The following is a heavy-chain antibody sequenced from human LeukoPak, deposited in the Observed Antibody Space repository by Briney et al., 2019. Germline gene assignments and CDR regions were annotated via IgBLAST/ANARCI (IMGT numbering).Heavy chain of an antibody. J-gene: IGHJ5*02. CDR1: GYSISSGYY. V-gene: IGHV4-38-2*02. CDR2: IYHSGST. Sequence: SETLSLTCTVSGYSISSGYYWGWIRQPPGKGLEWIGSIYHSGSTYYNPSLKSRVTISVDTSKNQFSLKLSSVTAADTAVYYCARDEVVPAAMLSSWFDPWGQGTLVTVSS. CDR3: ARDEVVPAAMLSSWFDP. D-gene: IGHD2-2*01.